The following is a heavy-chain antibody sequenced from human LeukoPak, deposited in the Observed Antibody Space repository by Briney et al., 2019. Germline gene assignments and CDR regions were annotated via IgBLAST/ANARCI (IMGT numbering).Heavy chain of an antibody. CDR1: GFTFCDYY. CDR3: AREDAVVTHDY. J-gene: IGHJ4*02. D-gene: IGHD3-22*01. V-gene: IGHV3-11*01. CDR2: ISSSGSTI. Sequence: GGSLRLSCAASGFTFCDYYMSWIRQAPGKGLEWVSYISSSGSTIYYADSVKGRFTISRDNAKNSLYLQMNSLRAEDTAVYYCAREDAVVTHDYWGQGTLVTVSS.